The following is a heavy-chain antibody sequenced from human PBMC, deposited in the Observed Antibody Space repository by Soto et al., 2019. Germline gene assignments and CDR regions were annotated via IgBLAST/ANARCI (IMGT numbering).Heavy chain of an antibody. V-gene: IGHV1-69*12. J-gene: IGHJ2*01. D-gene: IGHD2-15*01. CDR3: ASCVVVLASGSWYFDL. CDR1: GGTFSSYA. Sequence: QVQLVQSGAEVKKPGSSVKVSCKASGGTFSSYAISWVRQAPGQGLEWMGGIIPIFGTANYAQKLQGRVTITADEPTHPAYMELSTLRSDDTAVYYCASCVVVLASGSWYFDLWGRGPLVTVSS. CDR2: IIPIFGTA.